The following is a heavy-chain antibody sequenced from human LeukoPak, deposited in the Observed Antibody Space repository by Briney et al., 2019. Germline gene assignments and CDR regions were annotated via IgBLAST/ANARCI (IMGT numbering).Heavy chain of an antibody. Sequence: GGALRLSCAASGFTFSSYGMHWVRQAPGKGLEGVAVISYDGSNKYYADSVKGRFTISRDNSKNRLYLQMNSLRAEDTAVYYCAKDFDGSGSYAFDIWGQGTMVTVSS. D-gene: IGHD3-10*01. CDR1: GFTFSSYG. CDR2: ISYDGSNK. J-gene: IGHJ3*02. V-gene: IGHV3-30*18. CDR3: AKDFDGSGSYAFDI.